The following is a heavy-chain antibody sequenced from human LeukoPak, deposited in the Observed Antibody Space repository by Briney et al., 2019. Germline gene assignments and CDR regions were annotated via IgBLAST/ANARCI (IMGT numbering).Heavy chain of an antibody. CDR3: AKEYCSNSVCHSLDY. CDR1: GFTFSSSG. J-gene: IGHJ4*02. CDR2: ISYDGINK. V-gene: IGHV3-30*18. Sequence: GGSLRLSCAASGFTFSSSGMHWVRQAPGKGLEWVAVISYDGINKYYADSVKGRFTFSRDNSKNTLYLQMNSLRAEDTAVYYCAKEYCSNSVCHSLDYWGQGTLVTVSS. D-gene: IGHD2-8*01.